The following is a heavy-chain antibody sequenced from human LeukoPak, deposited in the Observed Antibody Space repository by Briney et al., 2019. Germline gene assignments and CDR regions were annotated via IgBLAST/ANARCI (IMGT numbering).Heavy chain of an antibody. J-gene: IGHJ3*02. CDR1: GYTFTGYY. V-gene: IGHV1-2*04. Sequence: SVKVSCKASGYTFTGYYMHWVRQAPGQGLEWMGWINPNSGGTNYAQKFQGWVTMTRDTSISTAYMELSRLRSDGTAVYYCARDGGYYDILTGYYKDDAFDIWGQGTMVTVYS. D-gene: IGHD3-9*01. CDR2: INPNSGGT. CDR3: ARDGGYYDILTGYYKDDAFDI.